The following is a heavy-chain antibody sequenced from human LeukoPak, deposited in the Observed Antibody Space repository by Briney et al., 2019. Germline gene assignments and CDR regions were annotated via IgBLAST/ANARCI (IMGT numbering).Heavy chain of an antibody. J-gene: IGHJ4*02. V-gene: IGHV4-39*01. D-gene: IGHD6-19*01. Sequence: SETLSLTCTVSGVSISSSNSYWGWIRQPPGKGLECIGSIYYSGNTYYNASVKSRVTISIDSSKNQFSLMLSSVTAADTAVYYCARGRLARSPYFDYWGQGTLVTVSS. CDR1: GVSISSSNSY. CDR2: IYYSGNT. CDR3: ARGRLARSPYFDY.